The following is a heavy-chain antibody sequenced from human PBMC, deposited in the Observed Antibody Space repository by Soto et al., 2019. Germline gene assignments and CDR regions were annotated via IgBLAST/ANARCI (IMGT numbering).Heavy chain of an antibody. CDR2: ISYDGSNE. CDR1: GFTFSNYG. V-gene: IGHV3-30*18. J-gene: IGHJ4*02. D-gene: IGHD2-2*01. Sequence: PGGSLRVSCAGAGFTFSNYGMDWVRRAPGKGLEWVAVISYDGSNEYYADSVKGRFTISRDNSKDTLYLQMNSLRPEDTAVYFCVKDRAPLVVLFDSSGQGTLVPVSS. CDR3: VKDRAPLVVLFDS.